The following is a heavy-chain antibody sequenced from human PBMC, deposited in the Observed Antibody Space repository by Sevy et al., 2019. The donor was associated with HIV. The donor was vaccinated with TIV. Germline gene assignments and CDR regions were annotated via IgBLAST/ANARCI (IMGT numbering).Heavy chain of an antibody. CDR2: NSGSGGST. V-gene: IGHV3-23*01. Sequence: GGSLRLSCAASGFTFSSYAMSWVRQAPGKGLEWVSANSGSGGSTYYADSVKGRFTISRDNSKNTLYLQMNSLRAEDTAVYYCARIPQTYYYDSSGSNWFDPWGQGTLVTVSS. CDR1: GFTFSSYA. J-gene: IGHJ5*02. CDR3: ARIPQTYYYDSSGSNWFDP. D-gene: IGHD3-22*01.